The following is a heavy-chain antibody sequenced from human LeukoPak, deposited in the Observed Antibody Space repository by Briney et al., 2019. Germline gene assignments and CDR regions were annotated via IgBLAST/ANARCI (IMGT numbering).Heavy chain of an antibody. CDR3: ARGRPYYDFWSGYLDV. CDR2: IIPIFGAA. Sequence: SVKVSCTASGGTFNSYGLSWVRQAPGQGLEWMGGIIPIFGAAKYAQKFQGRVTITADESTRTAYMELSSLRSEDTAVYYCARGRPYYDFWSGYLDVWGKGTTVTVSS. CDR1: GGTFNSYG. D-gene: IGHD3-3*01. V-gene: IGHV1-69*01. J-gene: IGHJ6*03.